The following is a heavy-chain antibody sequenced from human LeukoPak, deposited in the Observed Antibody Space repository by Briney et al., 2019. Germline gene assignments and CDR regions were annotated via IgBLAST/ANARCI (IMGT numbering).Heavy chain of an antibody. Sequence: PSETLSLTCTVSGGSISNGGYYWSWIRDPPGTGVEWIGYIYLDGSTYYNPALKSRVIISVDRPKNQYPLKLSAVTAADTAVYYCSRCFGGWYSPYYFDYWGQGTLVTVSS. CDR3: SRCFGGWYSPYYFDY. J-gene: IGHJ4*02. D-gene: IGHD6-19*01. CDR2: IYLDGST. CDR1: GGSISNGGYY. V-gene: IGHV4-30-2*01.